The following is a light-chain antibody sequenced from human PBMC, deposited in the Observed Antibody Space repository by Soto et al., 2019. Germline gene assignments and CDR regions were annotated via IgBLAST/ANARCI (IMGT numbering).Light chain of an antibody. CDR1: TSDVGGYNY. V-gene: IGLV2-8*01. CDR2: EVN. CDR3: SSYAGSKNFIL. Sequence: QSVLTQPPSASGSPGQSVTISCTGTTSDVGGYNYVSWYQLHPDKVPKLIIYEVNKRPSGVPDRFSGSKSGSTAPLTVSGLQAEDEADYFCSSYAGSKNFILFGGGTKVTVL. J-gene: IGLJ2*01.